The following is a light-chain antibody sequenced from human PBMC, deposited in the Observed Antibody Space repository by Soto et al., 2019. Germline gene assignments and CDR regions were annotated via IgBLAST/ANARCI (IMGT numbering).Light chain of an antibody. CDR2: DAS. CDR1: QSVDND. CDR3: QQYNNWPLT. Sequence: EVVMTQFPATLSLSPWEPATLSCRASQSVDNDLAWYQQKPGQPPRLLIYDASTRATGIPARFSGSQSGTEFTLTISSLLSEDFAVYSCQQYNNWPLTFGGGTKVDI. V-gene: IGKV3D-15*01. J-gene: IGKJ4*01.